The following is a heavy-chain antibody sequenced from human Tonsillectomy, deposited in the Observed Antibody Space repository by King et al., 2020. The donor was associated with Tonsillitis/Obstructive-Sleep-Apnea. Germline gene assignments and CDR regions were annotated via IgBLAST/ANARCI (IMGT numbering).Heavy chain of an antibody. CDR3: ATQETAMVSHYYYYYMDV. CDR2: IYYSGST. J-gene: IGHJ6*03. D-gene: IGHD5-18*01. V-gene: IGHV4-39*01. CDR1: GGSISSSSYY. Sequence: MQLQESGPGLVKPSETLSLTCTVSGGSISSSSYYWGWIRQPPGKGLEWIGSIYYSGSTYYNPSLKSRVTISVDTSKNQFSLKLSSVTAADTAVYYCATQETAMVSHYYYYYMDVWGKGTTVTVSS.